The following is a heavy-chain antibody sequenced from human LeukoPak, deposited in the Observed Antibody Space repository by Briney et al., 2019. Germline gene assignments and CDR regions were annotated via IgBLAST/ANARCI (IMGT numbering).Heavy chain of an antibody. CDR3: ARDLMT. J-gene: IGHJ4*02. V-gene: IGHV4-34*01. CDR2: ITHSGST. CDR1: GGSFSGKY. Sequence: SETLSLTCAVYGGSFSGKYWTWIRQPPHKGLEWIREITHSGSTYYNPSLKSRVTISVDTSRNQFSLKLNSVTAADTAVYYCARDLMTWGQGTLVTVSS.